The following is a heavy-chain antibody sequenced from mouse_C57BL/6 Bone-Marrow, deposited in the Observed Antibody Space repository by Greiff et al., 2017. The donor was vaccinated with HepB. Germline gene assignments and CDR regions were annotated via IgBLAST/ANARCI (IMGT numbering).Heavy chain of an antibody. CDR2: IDPSDSYT. J-gene: IGHJ3*01. CDR3: ARELYYGSSPRFAY. CDR1: GYTFTSYW. D-gene: IGHD1-1*01. V-gene: IGHV1-59*01. Sequence: QVQLQQPGAELVRPGTSVKLSCKASGYTFTSYWMHWVKQRPGQGLEWIGVIDPSDSYTNYNQKFKGKATLTVDTSSSTAYMQLSSLTSEDSAVYYCARELYYGSSPRFAYWGQGTLVTVSA.